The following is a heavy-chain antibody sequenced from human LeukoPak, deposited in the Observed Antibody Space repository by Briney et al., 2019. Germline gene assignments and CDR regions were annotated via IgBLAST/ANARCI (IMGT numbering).Heavy chain of an antibody. J-gene: IGHJ6*03. D-gene: IGHD2/OR15-2a*01. CDR1: GFTFDVYA. V-gene: IGHV3-9*01. CDR2: ISWNSGNI. CDR3: AKDAYGGATFFYYMDV. Sequence: LRVSCAGSGFTFDVYAMYWVRQTPGKGPEWVSGISWNSGNIAYADFVGGRFTISRDNAKNSLSLQMNSLSDEDTAVYYCAKDAYGGATFFYYMDVWGKGTTVTVSS.